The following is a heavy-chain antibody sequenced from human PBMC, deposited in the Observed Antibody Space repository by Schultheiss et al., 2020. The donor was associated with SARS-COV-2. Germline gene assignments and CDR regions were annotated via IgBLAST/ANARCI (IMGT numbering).Heavy chain of an antibody. CDR3: ARVGTTVRVWYFDL. Sequence: SETLSLTCAVYGGSFSGYYWSWIRQPPGKGLEWIGEINHSGSTNYNPSLKSRVTISVDTSKNQFSLKLSSVTAADTAVYYCARVGTTVRVWYFDLWGRGTLVTVSS. CDR1: GGSFSGYY. V-gene: IGHV4-34*01. J-gene: IGHJ2*01. D-gene: IGHD4-17*01. CDR2: INHSGST.